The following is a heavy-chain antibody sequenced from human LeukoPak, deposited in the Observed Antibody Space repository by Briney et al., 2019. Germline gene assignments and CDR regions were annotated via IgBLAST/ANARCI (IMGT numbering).Heavy chain of an antibody. CDR1: GYTFTGYY. D-gene: IGHD6-19*01. CDR3: ARVRGRCSSGWYALDY. Sequence: ASVKVSCKASGYTFTGYYMHWVRQAPGQGLEWMGWINPNSGGTNYAQKFQGRVTMTRDTSISTAYMELSRLRSDDTAVYYCARVRGRCSSGWYALDYWGQGTLVTVSS. J-gene: IGHJ4*02. V-gene: IGHV1-2*02. CDR2: INPNSGGT.